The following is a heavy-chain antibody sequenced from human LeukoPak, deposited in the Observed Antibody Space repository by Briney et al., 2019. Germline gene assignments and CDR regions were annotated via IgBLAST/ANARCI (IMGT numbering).Heavy chain of an antibody. CDR3: VRGGANPNFAYMDV. CDR1: GFIFRGYC. J-gene: IGHJ6*03. D-gene: IGHD4/OR15-4a*01. V-gene: IGHV3-30*03. CDR2: ISGEGNKE. Sequence: PGGSLRLSCAASGFIFRGYCLHWVRQTPGKELDWIAVISGEGNKEYYADSVKGRFTISRDNAKDSLHLQMSSLTPEDTAVYFCVRGGANPNFAYMDVWGNGTTVTVSS.